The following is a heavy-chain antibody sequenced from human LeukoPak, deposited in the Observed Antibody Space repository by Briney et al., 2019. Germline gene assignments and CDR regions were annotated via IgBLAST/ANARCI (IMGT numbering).Heavy chain of an antibody. CDR2: ISGGST. Sequence: GGSLRLSCAASGFTVSSNEMSWVRQAPGKGLEWVSSISGGSTYYADSRKGRFTISRDNSKNTLYLQMNSLRADDTAVYYCARARAPVTRISSFDIWGQGTMVTVSS. V-gene: IGHV3-38-3*01. CDR3: ARARAPVTRISSFDI. J-gene: IGHJ3*02. CDR1: GFTVSSNE. D-gene: IGHD4-17*01.